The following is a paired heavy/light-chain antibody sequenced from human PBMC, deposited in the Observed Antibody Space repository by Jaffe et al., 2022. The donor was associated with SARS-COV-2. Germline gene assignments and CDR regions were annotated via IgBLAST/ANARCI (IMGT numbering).Heavy chain of an antibody. J-gene: IGHJ4*02. Sequence: QVQLVESGGGVVQPGRSLRLSCAASGFTFNHHGMQWVRQAPGDGLDWVAVVSSDGNTQYYADSVKGRFTISRDNSKSTLYLQMNSLRAEDTAVYYCAKERGGPGSSYEAFFDYWGQGILVTVSS. V-gene: IGHV3-30*18. CDR3: AKERGGPGSSYEAFFDY. CDR1: GFTFNHHG. D-gene: IGHD3-10*01. CDR2: VSSDGNTQ.
Light chain of an antibody. Sequence: EIVMTQSPATLSVSPGERATLSCRASQSISSHLAWYQQKPGQAPRLLIYGASTRDTGVPARFSGGGSATEFTLTISSLQSEDFAVYYCHHYHGWPITFGQGTRLEIK. CDR2: GAS. V-gene: IGKV3-15*01. CDR3: HHYHGWPIT. CDR1: QSISSH. J-gene: IGKJ5*01.